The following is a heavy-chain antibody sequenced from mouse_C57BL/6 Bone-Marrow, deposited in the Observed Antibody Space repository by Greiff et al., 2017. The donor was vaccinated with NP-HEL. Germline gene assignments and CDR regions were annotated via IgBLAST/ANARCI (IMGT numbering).Heavy chain of an antibody. D-gene: IGHD1-1*01. J-gene: IGHJ2*01. CDR3: ARHFIKDY. Sequence: EVQGVESGGDLVKPGGSLKLSCAASGFTFSSYGMSWVRQTPDKRLEWVATISSGGSYTYYPDSVKGRFTISRDNAKNTLYLQMSSLKSEDTAMYYCARHFIKDYWGQGTTLTVSS. V-gene: IGHV5-6*01. CDR1: GFTFSSYG. CDR2: ISSGGSYT.